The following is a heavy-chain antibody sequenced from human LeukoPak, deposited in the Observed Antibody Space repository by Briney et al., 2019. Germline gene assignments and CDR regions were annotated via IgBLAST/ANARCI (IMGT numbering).Heavy chain of an antibody. D-gene: IGHD5-18*01. J-gene: IGHJ4*02. V-gene: IGHV5-51*01. Sequence: GESLKISCKGSGYSFISYWIGWVRQMPGKGLEWMGIIYSPSFQGQVTISADKSISTAYLQWSSLKASDTAMYYCARSGGYSYAVFDYWGQGTLVTVSS. CDR3: ARSGGYSYAVFDY. CDR2: IY. CDR1: GYSFISYW.